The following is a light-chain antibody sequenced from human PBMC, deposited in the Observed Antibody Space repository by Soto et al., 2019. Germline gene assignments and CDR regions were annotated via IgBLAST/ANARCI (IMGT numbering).Light chain of an antibody. CDR3: QAWDSSTAV. V-gene: IGLV3-1*01. CDR1: RLGDKY. Sequence: SYELTQPPSVSASPGQTANITCSGDRLGDKYASWYQQKPGQSPVLVIYQDTKRPSGIPERFSGSNSGNTATLTISGTQAMDEADYYCQAWDSSTAVFGGGTKLTVL. J-gene: IGLJ3*02. CDR2: QDT.